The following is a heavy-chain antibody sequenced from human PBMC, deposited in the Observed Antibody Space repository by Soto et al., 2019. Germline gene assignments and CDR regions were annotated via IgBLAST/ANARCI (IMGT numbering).Heavy chain of an antibody. D-gene: IGHD5-12*01. Sequence: SQTLSLTCAISGDSVSSNTASWNWFRQSPPRGLEWLGRTYFRPKWYNNYAVSVKIRIIINPDTSSNQFSLQRNSVTPEDTAVYFCAKGDNLGPKTGYAFDPWGQGIMVTVSS. CDR3: AKGDNLGPKTGYAFDP. J-gene: IGHJ5*02. CDR1: GDSVSSNTAS. CDR2: TYFRPKWYN. V-gene: IGHV6-1*01.